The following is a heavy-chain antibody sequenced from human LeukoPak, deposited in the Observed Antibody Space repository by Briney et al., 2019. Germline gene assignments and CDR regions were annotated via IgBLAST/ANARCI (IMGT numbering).Heavy chain of an antibody. J-gene: IGHJ4*02. CDR2: INPNSGGT. Sequence: ASVKVSCKASGYTFTGYYMHWVRQAPGQGLEWMGWINPNSGGTNYAQKFQGRVTMTRATSISTAYMELSRLRSDDTGVYYCARAPSIRVITNFDYWGQGTLVTVSS. CDR3: ARAPSIRVITNFDY. CDR1: GYTFTGYY. D-gene: IGHD3-16*02. V-gene: IGHV1-2*02.